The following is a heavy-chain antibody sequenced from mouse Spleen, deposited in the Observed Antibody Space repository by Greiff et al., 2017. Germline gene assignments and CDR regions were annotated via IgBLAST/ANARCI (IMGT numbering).Heavy chain of an antibody. CDR2: INPSSGYT. CDR1: GYTFTSYW. J-gene: IGHJ2*01. V-gene: IGHV1-7*01. Sequence: VQVVESGAELAKPGASVKLSCKASGYTFTSYWMHWVKQRPGQGLEWIGYINPSSGYTKYNQKFKDKATLTADKSSSTAYMQLSSLTYEDSAVYYCARSPLYGSSYFDYWGQGTTLTVSS. CDR3: ARSPLYGSSYFDY. D-gene: IGHD1-1*01.